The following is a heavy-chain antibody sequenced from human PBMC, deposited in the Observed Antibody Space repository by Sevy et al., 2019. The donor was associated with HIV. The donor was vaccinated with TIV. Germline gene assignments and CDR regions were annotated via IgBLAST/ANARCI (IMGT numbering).Heavy chain of an antibody. Sequence: GGSLRLSCAASGFNISIDFMSWVRQAPGKGLECLSVIYKNSQADYMDSVMGRFTISPDNSRNRLYLHMTSLRVEDTAKYYCVRSLGGPLNQWGHGTLVTVSS. V-gene: IGHV3-53*01. CDR2: IYKNSQA. D-gene: IGHD3-10*01. CDR1: GFNISIDF. CDR3: VRSLGGPLNQ. J-gene: IGHJ4*01.